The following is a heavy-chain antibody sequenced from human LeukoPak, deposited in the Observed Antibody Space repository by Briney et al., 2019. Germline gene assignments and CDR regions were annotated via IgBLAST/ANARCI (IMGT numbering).Heavy chain of an antibody. V-gene: IGHV4-34*01. J-gene: IGHJ3*02. CDR2: INHSGST. Sequence: WEPLSLTCGVCGGSFSGYYWSWIRHPPGRGLEWNGEINHSGSTNYNPSLKSRVTTSVDTSKNQFSLKLSSVTAADTAVYYCARGPPPDIWGQGTMVTVSS. CDR1: GGSFSGYY. CDR3: ARGPPPDI.